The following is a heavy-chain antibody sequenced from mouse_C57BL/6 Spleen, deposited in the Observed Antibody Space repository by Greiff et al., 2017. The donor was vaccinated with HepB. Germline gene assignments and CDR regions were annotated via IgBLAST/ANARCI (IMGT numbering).Heavy chain of an antibody. Sequence: VQLQQPGAELVKPGASVKMSCKASGYTFTSYWITWVKQRPGQGLEWIGDIYPGSGSTNYNEKFKSKATLTVDTSSSTAYMQLSSLTSEDAAVYYCAREELRGYPAWFAYWGQGTLVTVSA. V-gene: IGHV1-55*01. CDR2: IYPGSGST. CDR1: GYTFTSYW. D-gene: IGHD2-2*01. J-gene: IGHJ3*01. CDR3: AREELRGYPAWFAY.